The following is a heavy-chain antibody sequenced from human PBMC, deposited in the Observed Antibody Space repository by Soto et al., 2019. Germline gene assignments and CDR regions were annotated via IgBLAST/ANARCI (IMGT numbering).Heavy chain of an antibody. CDR3: ARYGSGRYHHWYYGMDV. CDR1: GGSVRGSY. J-gene: IGHJ6*02. CDR2: INDSGST. V-gene: IGHV4-34*01. Sequence: SETLSLTCAVYGGSVRGSYWSWIRQPPGNGLEWIGEINDSGSTKYNPSLKSRVTISVDTSKNQFSLSLSSVTAADTALYYCARYGSGRYHHWYYGMDVWGQGTTVTVSS. D-gene: IGHD3-10*01.